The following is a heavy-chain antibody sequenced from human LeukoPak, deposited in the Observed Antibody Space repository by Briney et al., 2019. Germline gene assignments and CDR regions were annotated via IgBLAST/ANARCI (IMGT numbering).Heavy chain of an antibody. J-gene: IGHJ4*02. D-gene: IGHD6-19*01. V-gene: IGHV3-21*01. Sequence: GGSLRLSCAASGFTFSDYTMNWVRQAPGKGLEWVSSIGSVTTYIYYADSVKGRFTVSRDNAKNSLSLQMNSLRAEDTAVYYCARAIAVAGPYYFDYWGQGTLVTVSS. CDR2: IGSVTTYI. CDR1: GFTFSDYT. CDR3: ARAIAVAGPYYFDY.